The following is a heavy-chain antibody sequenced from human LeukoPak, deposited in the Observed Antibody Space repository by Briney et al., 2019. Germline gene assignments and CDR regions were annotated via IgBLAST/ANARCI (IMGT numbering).Heavy chain of an antibody. CDR1: GYTFTGYY. V-gene: IGHV1-2*02. CDR3: ARAPPQDGYNLRSPAFFDY. D-gene: IGHD5-24*01. Sequence: GSSVKVSCKASGYTFTGYYMHWVRQAPEQGLEGMGWINPNSGGTNYAQKFQGRVTMTRDMSISTAYMELSRLRSDDTAVYYCARAPPQDGYNLRSPAFFDYWGQGTLVTVSS. J-gene: IGHJ4*02. CDR2: INPNSGGT.